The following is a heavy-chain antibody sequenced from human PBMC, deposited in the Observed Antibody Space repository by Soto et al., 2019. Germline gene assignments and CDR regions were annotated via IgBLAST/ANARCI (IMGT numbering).Heavy chain of an antibody. CDR3: ARAQYCGGDCYFTYFGY. J-gene: IGHJ4*02. Sequence: LRLSCAASGFTFSDYYMGWIRQAPGKGLEWVASISISGSYIHYADSVEGRFTISRDNAKNSLYLQLDSPRAEDTAVYYCARAQYCGGDCYFTYFGYWGQGTLVTVSS. V-gene: IGHV3-11*01. CDR2: ISISGSYI. CDR1: GFTFSDYY. D-gene: IGHD2-21*02.